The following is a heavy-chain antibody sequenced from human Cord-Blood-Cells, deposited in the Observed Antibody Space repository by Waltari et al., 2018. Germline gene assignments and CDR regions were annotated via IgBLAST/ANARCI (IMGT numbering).Heavy chain of an antibody. CDR1: GFTFSSYA. Sequence: QVQLVESGGGVVQPGRSLRLACAASGFTFSSYAMHWVRPAPGKGLEWVAVISYDGSNKYYADSVKGRFTISRDNSKNTLYLQMNSLRAEDTAVYYCARMKGMDVWGQGTTVTVSS. CDR2: ISYDGSNK. CDR3: ARMKGMDV. J-gene: IGHJ6*02. V-gene: IGHV3-30-3*01.